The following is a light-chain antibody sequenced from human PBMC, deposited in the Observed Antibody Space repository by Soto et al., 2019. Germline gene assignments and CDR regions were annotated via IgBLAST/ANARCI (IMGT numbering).Light chain of an antibody. J-gene: IGLJ2*01. V-gene: IGLV2-23*01. CDR1: SGDVGNYNL. Sequence: QSALTQPASVSGSPGQSITISCTGTSGDVGNYNLVSWFQHHPGEAPKLLIYEGFRRPSGVSNRFSGSKSGNTASLTVSGLQAEDEANYDCCSYALRDTMIFGGGTKLTVL. CDR2: EGF. CDR3: CSYALRDTMI.